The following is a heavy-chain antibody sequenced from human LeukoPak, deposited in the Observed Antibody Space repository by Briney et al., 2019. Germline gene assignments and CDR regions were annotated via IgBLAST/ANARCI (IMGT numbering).Heavy chain of an antibody. Sequence: PGGSLRLSCAASGFTFSSYEMNWVRQAPGKGLEWVSYISSSGSTIYYADSVKGRFTISRDNSKNTLYLQMNSLRAEDTAVYYCARDSSSWYLGSFDYWGQGTLVTVSS. CDR2: ISSSGSTI. CDR3: ARDSSSWYLGSFDY. V-gene: IGHV3-48*03. J-gene: IGHJ4*02. CDR1: GFTFSSYE. D-gene: IGHD6-13*01.